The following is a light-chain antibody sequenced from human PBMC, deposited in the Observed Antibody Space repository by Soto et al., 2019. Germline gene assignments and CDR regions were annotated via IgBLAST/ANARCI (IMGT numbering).Light chain of an antibody. Sequence: ELFLTQSPATLSLSPAGRAGRSCRATQSFTIYIAWYQQRPGQAPRLPIYDASNRATGVPTRISGRGSGPDFTLTISELESADFGPYYGQQRLKWPPGFGQWTKVDIK. J-gene: IGKJ1*01. CDR3: QQRLKWPPG. CDR1: QSFTIY. CDR2: DAS. V-gene: IGKV3-11*01.